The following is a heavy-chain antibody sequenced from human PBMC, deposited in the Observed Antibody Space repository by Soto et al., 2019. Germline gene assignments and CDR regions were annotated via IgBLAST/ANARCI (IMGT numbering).Heavy chain of an antibody. D-gene: IGHD3-3*01. CDR1: GGTFSSYA. V-gene: IGHV1-69*13. CDR2: IIPIFGTA. CDR3: ARTYYDFWSGYSDFDY. J-gene: IGHJ4*02. Sequence: GASVKVSCKASGGTFSSYAISWVRQAPGQGLEWMGGIIPIFGTANYAQKFQGRVAITADESTSTAYMELSSLRSEDTAVYYCARTYYDFWSGYSDFDYWGQGTLVTVSS.